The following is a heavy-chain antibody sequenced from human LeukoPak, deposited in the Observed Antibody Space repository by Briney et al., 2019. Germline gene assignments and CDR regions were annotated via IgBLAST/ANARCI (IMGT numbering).Heavy chain of an antibody. Sequence: PSETLSLTCAVSGVSISSNLWWTWVRQPPGKGLEWIAEIHHSGSINYNPSLKSRVTISVDTSKNQFSLKLSSVTAADTAVYYCARDIHGYYYDSSGYPLWFDPWGQGTLVTVSS. CDR3: ARDIHGYYYDSSGYPLWFDP. J-gene: IGHJ5*02. CDR2: IHHSGSI. V-gene: IGHV4-4*02. CDR1: GVSISSNLW. D-gene: IGHD3-22*01.